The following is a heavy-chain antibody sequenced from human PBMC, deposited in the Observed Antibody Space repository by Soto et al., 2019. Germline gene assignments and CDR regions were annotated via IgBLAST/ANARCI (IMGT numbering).Heavy chain of an antibody. D-gene: IGHD2-8*01. CDR3: ARDRRSGYCTNGVCYDAFDI. V-gene: IGHV3-30-3*01. J-gene: IGHJ3*02. Sequence: GGSLRLSCAASGFTFSSYAMHWVRQAPGKGLEWVAVISYDGSNKYYADSVKGRFTISKDNSKNTLYLQMNSLRVEDTAVYYCARDRRSGYCTNGVCYDAFDIWGQGTMVTVSS. CDR2: ISYDGSNK. CDR1: GFTFSSYA.